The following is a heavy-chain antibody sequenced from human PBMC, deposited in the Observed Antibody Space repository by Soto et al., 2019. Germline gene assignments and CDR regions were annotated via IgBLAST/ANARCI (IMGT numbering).Heavy chain of an antibody. D-gene: IGHD2-21*02. Sequence: GGSLRLSCAASGFTFSSYSMNWVRQAPGKGLEWVSSISSSSSYIYYADSVKGRFTISRDNAKNSLYLQMNSLRAEDTAVYYCARAATYANGAYCGGDCQDAFDIWGQGTMVTVSS. V-gene: IGHV3-21*01. CDR3: ARAATYANGAYCGGDCQDAFDI. CDR2: ISSSSSYI. J-gene: IGHJ3*02. CDR1: GFTFSSYS.